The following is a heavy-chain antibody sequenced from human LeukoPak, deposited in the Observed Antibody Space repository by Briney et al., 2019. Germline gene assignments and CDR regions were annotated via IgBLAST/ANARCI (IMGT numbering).Heavy chain of an antibody. V-gene: IGHV1-69*13. Sequence: SVKVSCKASGGTFSSYAISWVRQAPGQGLEWMGGIIPIFGTANYAQKFQGRVTITADESTSTAYMELSSLRSEDTAVYYCARDASRYSSRWVFDYWGQGTLVTASS. CDR3: ARDASRYSSRWVFDY. D-gene: IGHD6-13*01. J-gene: IGHJ4*02. CDR1: GGTFSSYA. CDR2: IIPIFGTA.